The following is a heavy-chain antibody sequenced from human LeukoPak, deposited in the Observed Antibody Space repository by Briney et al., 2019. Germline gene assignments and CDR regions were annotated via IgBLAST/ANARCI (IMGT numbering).Heavy chain of an antibody. CDR3: AKGGEADRDAFDI. V-gene: IGHV3-30*18. D-gene: IGHD4-17*01. Sequence: PGKSLRLSCAASGFSFSSYDMHWVRQAPGKGLDWVAVISYDGSNKYYGDSVKGRFTISRDNSKNTLYLQMNSLRAEDTAVYYCAKGGEADRDAFDIWGQGTVVTVSS. CDR2: ISYDGSNK. J-gene: IGHJ3*02. CDR1: GFSFSSYD.